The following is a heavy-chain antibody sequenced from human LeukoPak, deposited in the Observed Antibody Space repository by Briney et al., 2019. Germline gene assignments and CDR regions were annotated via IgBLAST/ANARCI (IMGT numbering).Heavy chain of an antibody. Sequence: PSETLSRTCTVSGGSISSYYWSWIRQPPGKGLEWIGYIYYSGSTNYNPSLKSRVTISVDTSKNQFSLKLSSVTAADTAVYYCARADRRDGYTKRGYYFDYWGQGTLVTVSS. CDR2: IYYSGST. J-gene: IGHJ4*02. V-gene: IGHV4-59*01. CDR1: GGSISSYY. CDR3: ARADRRDGYTKRGYYFDY. D-gene: IGHD5-24*01.